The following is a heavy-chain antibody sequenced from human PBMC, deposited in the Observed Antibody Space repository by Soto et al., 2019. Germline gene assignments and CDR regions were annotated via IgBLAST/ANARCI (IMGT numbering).Heavy chain of an antibody. CDR2: INYRRST. V-gene: IGHV4-59*01. CDR3: ARAESSSTEAFDY. J-gene: IGHJ1*01. D-gene: IGHD6-6*01. CDR1: GASISDYY. Sequence: PSETLSLTCTVSGASISDYYWSWVRQPPGKGLEWIGHINYRRSTNYSPALKSRVTISMDKYKNQLSLKMSSVTAADTAVYYCARAESSSTEAFDYWGRGTLVTVSA.